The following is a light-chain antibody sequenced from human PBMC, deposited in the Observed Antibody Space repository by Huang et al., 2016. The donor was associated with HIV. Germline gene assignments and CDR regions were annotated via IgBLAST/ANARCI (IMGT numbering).Light chain of an antibody. CDR3: QQSHSIPIT. Sequence: DIQMTQSPSSLSATVGGRVTITCRASQSISRHLNWYQQKPGKAPKLLIYAAFTLQSGVPSRFSGRGAGTDFTLTITSLQPEDFATYYCQQSHSIPITFGQGTRLDMK. V-gene: IGKV1-39*01. CDR1: QSISRH. CDR2: AAF. J-gene: IGKJ5*01.